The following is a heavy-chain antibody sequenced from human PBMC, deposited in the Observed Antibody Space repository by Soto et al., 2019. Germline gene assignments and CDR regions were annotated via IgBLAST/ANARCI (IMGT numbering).Heavy chain of an antibody. CDR3: ARALGVYCGGDCALDY. J-gene: IGHJ4*02. V-gene: IGHV3-33*01. CDR1: GFTFSSYG. D-gene: IGHD2-21*02. CDR2: IWYDGSNK. Sequence: QVQLVESGGGVVQPGRSLRLSCAASGFTFSSYGMHWVRQAPGKGLEWVAVIWYDGSNKYYADSVKGRFTISRDNSKNRLYLQMNSLRAEDKAVDYCARALGVYCGGDCALDYWGQGTLVTVSS.